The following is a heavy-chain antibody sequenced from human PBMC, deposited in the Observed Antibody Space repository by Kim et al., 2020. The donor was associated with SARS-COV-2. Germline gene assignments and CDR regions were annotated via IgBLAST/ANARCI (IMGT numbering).Heavy chain of an antibody. D-gene: IGHD5-18*01. CDR1: GYTFTSYA. CDR2: INTNTGNP. V-gene: IGHV7-4-1*02. CDR3: VTVRTGLENVWIQLWSPGEYGMDV. Sequence: ASVKVSCKASGYTFTSYAMNWVRQAPGQGLEWMGWINTNTGNPTYAQGFTGRFVFSLDTSVSTAYLQISSLKAEDTAVYYCVTVRTGLENVWIQLWSPGEYGMDVWGQGTTVSVSS. J-gene: IGHJ6*02.